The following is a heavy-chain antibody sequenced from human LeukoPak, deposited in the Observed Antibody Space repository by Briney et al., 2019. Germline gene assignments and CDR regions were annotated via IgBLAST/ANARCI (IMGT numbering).Heavy chain of an antibody. CDR3: ARWSGSVTARNYYYYMDV. CDR1: GGSFSGYY. D-gene: IGHD6-6*01. J-gene: IGHJ6*03. CDR2: INHSGST. V-gene: IGHV4-34*01. Sequence: SETLSLTCAVYGGSFSGYYWSWIRQPPGKGLEWIGEINHSGSTNYNPSLKSRVTISVDTSKNQFSLKLSSVTAADTAVYYCARWSGSVTARNYYYYMDVWGEGTTVTVSS.